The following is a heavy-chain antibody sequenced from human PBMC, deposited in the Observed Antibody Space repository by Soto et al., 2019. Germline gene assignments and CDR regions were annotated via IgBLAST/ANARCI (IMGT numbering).Heavy chain of an antibody. D-gene: IGHD1-26*01. CDR1: GFTFSSYA. J-gene: IGHJ3*02. CDR2: ISGSGGST. CDR3: ASHIRERKPATDDAFDI. Sequence: GSLRLSCAASGFTFSSYAMSWVRQAPGKGLEWVSAISGSGGSTYYADSVKGRFTISRHNSKNTLYLQMNSLRAEDTAVYYCASHIRERKPATDDAFDIWGQGTMVTVSS. V-gene: IGHV3-23*01.